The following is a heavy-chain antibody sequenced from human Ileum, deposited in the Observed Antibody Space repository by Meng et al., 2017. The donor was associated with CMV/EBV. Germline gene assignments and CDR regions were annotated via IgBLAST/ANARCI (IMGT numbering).Heavy chain of an antibody. CDR1: GFTFHNYN. J-gene: IGHJ4*02. CDR2: ISFSSSYI. CDR3: TRDPISGASYFDY. V-gene: IGHV3-21*06. Sequence: GGSLRLSCATSGFTFHNYNLNWVRQAPGKGLEWVASISFSSSYIYYADSVKGRFTVSRDNTRTSMYLQMDGLRAEDTAVYYCTRDPISGASYFDYWGQGTLVTVSS. D-gene: IGHD3-3*02.